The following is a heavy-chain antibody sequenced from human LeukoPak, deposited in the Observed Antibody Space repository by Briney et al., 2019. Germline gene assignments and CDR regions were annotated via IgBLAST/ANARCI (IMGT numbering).Heavy chain of an antibody. Sequence: GGSLRLSCAASGFTFSSYGMHWVRQAPGKGLEWVAVIWYDGSNKYYADSVKGRFTISRDNSKNTLYLQMNSLRAEDTAVYYCARDAVDTANAVWGQGTTVTVSS. CDR2: IWYDGSNK. J-gene: IGHJ6*02. V-gene: IGHV3-33*01. CDR1: GFTFSSYG. CDR3: ARDAVDTANAV. D-gene: IGHD5-18*01.